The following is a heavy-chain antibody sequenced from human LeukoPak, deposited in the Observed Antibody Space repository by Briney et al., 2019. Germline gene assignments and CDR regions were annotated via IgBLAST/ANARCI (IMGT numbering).Heavy chain of an antibody. Sequence: GASVKVSCKASGYTFTGYYMHWVRQAPGQGLEWMGWINPNSGATSYAQKFQGRVTMTRDTSISTAYMELSSLRSDDTAVYYCARAADYVSWFDPWGQGTLVTVSS. CDR1: GYTFTGYY. D-gene: IGHD3-16*01. CDR2: INPNSGAT. CDR3: ARAADYVSWFDP. V-gene: IGHV1-2*02. J-gene: IGHJ5*02.